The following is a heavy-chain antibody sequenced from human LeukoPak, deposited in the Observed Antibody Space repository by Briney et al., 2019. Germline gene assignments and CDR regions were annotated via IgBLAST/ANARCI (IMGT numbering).Heavy chain of an antibody. CDR3: ARAGGYSYGFDY. J-gene: IGHJ4*02. CDR2: IYHSGST. V-gene: IGHV4-30-2*01. D-gene: IGHD5-18*01. CDR1: GGSISSGGYS. Sequence: SETLSLTCAVSGGSISSGGYSWSWIRQPPGKGLEWIGYIYHSGSTYYNPSLKSRVTISVDRSENQFSLKLSSVTAADTAVYYCARAGGYSYGFDYWGQGTLVTVSS.